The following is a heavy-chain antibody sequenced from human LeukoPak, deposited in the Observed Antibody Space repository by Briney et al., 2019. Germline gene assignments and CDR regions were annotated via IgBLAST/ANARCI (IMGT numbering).Heavy chain of an antibody. Sequence: ASVKVSCKSSVFFFTGYYIHWVRQAPGQGLEWMGRINPNSGGTNYAQKFQGRVTMTRDTSISTAYMELSRLRSDDTAVYYCARTENRVTIFGVVGNWFDPWGQGTLVTVSS. V-gene: IGHV1-2*02. CDR1: VFFFTGYY. D-gene: IGHD3-3*01. J-gene: IGHJ5*02. CDR2: INPNSGGT. CDR3: ARTENRVTIFGVVGNWFDP.